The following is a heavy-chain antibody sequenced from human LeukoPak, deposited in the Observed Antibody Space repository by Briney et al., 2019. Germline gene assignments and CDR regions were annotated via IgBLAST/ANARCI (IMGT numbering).Heavy chain of an antibody. D-gene: IGHD3-10*01. V-gene: IGHV4-59*08. CDR1: GGSISSYY. CDR2: IYHSGST. Sequence: KPSETLSLTCTVSGGSISSYYWSWIRQPPGKGLEWIGSIYHSGSTYYNPSLKSRVTISVDTSKNQFSLKLSSVTAADTAVYYCARLTMVRGVLYYFDYWGQGTLVTVSS. J-gene: IGHJ4*02. CDR3: ARLTMVRGVLYYFDY.